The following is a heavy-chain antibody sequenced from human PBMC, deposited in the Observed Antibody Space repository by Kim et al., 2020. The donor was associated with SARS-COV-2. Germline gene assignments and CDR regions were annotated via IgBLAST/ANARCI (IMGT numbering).Heavy chain of an antibody. CDR3: ARDPTSGSYYDY. Sequence: NYAQKFQGRVTITADKSTSTAYMELSSLRSEDTAVYYCARDPTSGSYYDYWGQGTLVTVSS. D-gene: IGHD1-26*01. J-gene: IGHJ4*02. V-gene: IGHV1-69*04.